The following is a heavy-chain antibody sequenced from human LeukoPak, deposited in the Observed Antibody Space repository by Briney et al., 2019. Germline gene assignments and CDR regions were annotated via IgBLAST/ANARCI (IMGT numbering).Heavy chain of an antibody. Sequence: PSETLSLTCAVSGYSISSGYYLGWIRQPPGKGLEWIGSIYHSGSTYYNPSLKSRVTISVDTSKNQFSLKLSSVTAADTAVYYCARLGYDFWSGSISWFDPWGQGTLVTVSS. CDR1: GYSISSGYY. J-gene: IGHJ5*02. CDR3: ARLGYDFWSGSISWFDP. D-gene: IGHD3-3*01. V-gene: IGHV4-38-2*01. CDR2: IYHSGST.